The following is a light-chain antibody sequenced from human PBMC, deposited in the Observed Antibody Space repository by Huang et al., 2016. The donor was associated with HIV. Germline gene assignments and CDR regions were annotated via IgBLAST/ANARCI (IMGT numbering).Light chain of an antibody. V-gene: IGKV3-11*01. CDR3: HQHSSWPGT. CDR1: QSVGSN. J-gene: IGKJ1*01. CDR2: DAS. Sequence: DIVLTQSPATLSLSPGERATLSCRAGQSVGSNLAWYQQTPGQAPRPLVSDASHRATGIPARFSGSGSGTDFTLTISSLEPEDFAVYYCHQHSSWPGTFGQGTRVEIK.